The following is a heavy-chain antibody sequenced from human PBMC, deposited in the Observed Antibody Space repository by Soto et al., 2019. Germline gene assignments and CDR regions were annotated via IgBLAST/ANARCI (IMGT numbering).Heavy chain of an antibody. CDR2: IYYSGST. J-gene: IGHJ5*02. V-gene: IGHV4-31*03. D-gene: IGHD6-13*01. CDR3: ASNYRRDSSRWFDP. Sequence: SETLSLTCTVSGGSISSGGYYWSWIRQHPGKGLEWIGYIYYSGSTYYNPSLKSRVTISVDTSKNQFSLKLSSVTAADTAVYYCASNYRRDSSRWFDPWGQGNLVTVSS. CDR1: GGSISSGGYY.